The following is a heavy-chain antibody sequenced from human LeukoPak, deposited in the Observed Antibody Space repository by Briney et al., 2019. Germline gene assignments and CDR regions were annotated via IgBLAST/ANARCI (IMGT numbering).Heavy chain of an antibody. V-gene: IGHV3-66*02. CDR2: IYSDGGT. Sequence: GGSLRLSCAASGFTVSAKYMSWVRQGPGKGLDWISSIYSDGGTNYADSVKGRFTISRDNSKSTLYLQMNSLRPEDTAVYYCARDGGFGGPGGDNWFDSWGQEALVTVSS. D-gene: IGHD3-16*01. CDR3: ARDGGFGGPGGDNWFDS. CDR1: GFTVSAKY. J-gene: IGHJ5*01.